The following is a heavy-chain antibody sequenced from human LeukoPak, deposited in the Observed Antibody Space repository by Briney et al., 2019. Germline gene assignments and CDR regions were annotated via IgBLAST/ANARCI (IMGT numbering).Heavy chain of an antibody. CDR3: ANGPNYYGSGSYSPSDY. V-gene: IGHV3-23*01. Sequence: GGSLRLSCASSGFTFSSYAMSWVRQAPGKGLEWVSAFSGSGGSTYYADSVKGRFTISRDNSKNTLYLQMNSLRAEDTAVYYCANGPNYYGSGSYSPSDYWGQGTLVTVSS. CDR1: GFTFSSYA. CDR2: FSGSGGST. D-gene: IGHD3-10*01. J-gene: IGHJ4*02.